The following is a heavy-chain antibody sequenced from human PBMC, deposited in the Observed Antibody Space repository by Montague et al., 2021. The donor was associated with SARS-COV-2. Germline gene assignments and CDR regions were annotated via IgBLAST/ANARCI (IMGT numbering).Heavy chain of an antibody. Sequence: CAISGDSVASNRATWSWIRQTPSRGFQWLGRTYYRSRWTNDYAVSVRSRIIINPDTSTNQFSLQLSSVTPEDTAVYFCARERWAVGVSFDYWGQGTLVTVSS. D-gene: IGHD1-26*01. CDR1: GDSVASNRAT. J-gene: IGHJ4*02. CDR2: TYYRSRWTN. V-gene: IGHV6-1*01. CDR3: ARERWAVGVSFDY.